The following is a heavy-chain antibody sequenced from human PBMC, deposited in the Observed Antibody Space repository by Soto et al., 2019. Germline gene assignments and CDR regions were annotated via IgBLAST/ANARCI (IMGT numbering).Heavy chain of an antibody. CDR1: GGTFSSYA. V-gene: IGHV1-69*06. Sequence: SAKVSCKASGGTFSSYAISWVRQAPGQGLDWMGGIIPIFGTANYAQKFQGRVTITADKSTSTAYMELSSLRSEDAAVYDCARPNLGDWIYYYYGKDVWDQGTTDTVSS. J-gene: IGHJ6*02. CDR2: IIPIFGTA. CDR3: ARPNLGDWIYYYYGKDV. D-gene: IGHD2-21*02.